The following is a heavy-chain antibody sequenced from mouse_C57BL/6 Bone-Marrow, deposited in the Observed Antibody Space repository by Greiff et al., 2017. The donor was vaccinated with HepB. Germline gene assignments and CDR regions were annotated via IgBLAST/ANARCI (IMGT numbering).Heavy chain of an antibody. CDR1: GYTFTSYD. Sequence: VMLVESGPELVKPGASVKLSCKASGYTFTSYDINWVKQRPGQGLEWIGWIYPRDGSTKYNEKFKGKATLTLDTSSSTAYMELHSLTSEDSAFYFCARKAYYINYGYYAMDYWGQGTSVTVSS. CDR3: ARKAYYINYGYYAMDY. CDR2: IYPRDGST. J-gene: IGHJ4*01. V-gene: IGHV1-85*01. D-gene: IGHD2-5*01.